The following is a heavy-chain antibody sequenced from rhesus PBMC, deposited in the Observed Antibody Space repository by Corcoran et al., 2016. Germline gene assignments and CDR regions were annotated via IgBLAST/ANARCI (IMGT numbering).Heavy chain of an antibody. CDR2: VGPDDCKA. J-gene: IGHJ4*01. V-gene: IGHV1-111*02. CDR1: RNTYTHSH. D-gene: IGHD6-25*01. CDR3: ATRTSGSQFDY. Sequence: EVKLVQSGAAEKKPGAPGKTYCKASRNTYTHSHLHRGRHAPGKVLEWMGRVGPDDCKAIHAQKFQDRVTITADTSTDTAYMDLSSLRSEDTAVYYCATRTSGSQFDYWGQGVLVTVSS.